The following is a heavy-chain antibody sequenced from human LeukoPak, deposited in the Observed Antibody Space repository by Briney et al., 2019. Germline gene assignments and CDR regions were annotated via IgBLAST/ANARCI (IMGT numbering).Heavy chain of an antibody. CDR2: IIPIFGTA. Sequence: ASVKVSCKASGGTFSSYAISWVRQAPGQGLEWMGGIIPIFGTANYAQKLQGRVTMTTDTSTSTAYMELRSLRSDDTAVYYCARDSSSSADAFDIWGQGTMVTVSS. V-gene: IGHV1-69*05. J-gene: IGHJ3*02. D-gene: IGHD6-6*01. CDR1: GGTFSSYA. CDR3: ARDSSSSADAFDI.